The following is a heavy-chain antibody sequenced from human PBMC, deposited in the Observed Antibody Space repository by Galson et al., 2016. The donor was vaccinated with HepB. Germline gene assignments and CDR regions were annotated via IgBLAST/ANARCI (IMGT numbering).Heavy chain of an antibody. CDR2: IYYSGNT. D-gene: IGHD6-25*01. CDR3: ASLRPPGDFDY. CDR1: GVSIGSSGYY. V-gene: IGHV4-39*01. J-gene: IGHJ4*02. Sequence: ETLSLTCTVSGVSIGSSGYYWSWIRQPPGKGLEWLANIYYSGNTYYNPSLKSRVTISVDTSRNQFSLRLSSVTAADIAVYYCASLRPPGDFDYWGQGILVTVSS.